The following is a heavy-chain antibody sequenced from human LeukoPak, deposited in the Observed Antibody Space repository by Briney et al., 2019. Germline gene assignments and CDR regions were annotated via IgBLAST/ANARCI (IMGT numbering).Heavy chain of an antibody. J-gene: IGHJ4*02. V-gene: IGHV1-69*04. Sequence: GASVKVSCKASRVTFSIYAISWVRQAPGQGLEWMVRIIPILGIANYAQKFQGSVTITADKSTSTAYMELSSLRSEDTAVYYCARPIVGATTWDLDYWGQGTLVTVSS. CDR1: RVTFSIYA. D-gene: IGHD1-26*01. CDR3: ARPIVGATTWDLDY. CDR2: IIPILGIA.